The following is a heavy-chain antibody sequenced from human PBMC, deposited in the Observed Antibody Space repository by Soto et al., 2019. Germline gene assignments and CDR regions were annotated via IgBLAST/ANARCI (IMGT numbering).Heavy chain of an antibody. CDR2: ISSSSSYT. J-gene: IGHJ3*02. V-gene: IGHV3-11*06. D-gene: IGHD5-18*01. CDR1: GFTFSDYY. CDR3: ARDGYSYGLGAFDI. Sequence: QVQLVESRGGLVKPGGSLRLSCAASGFTFSDYYMSWIRQAPGKGLEWVSYISSSSSYTNYADSVKGRFTISRDNAKNSLYLQMNSLRAEDTAVYYCARDGYSYGLGAFDIWGQGTMVTVSS.